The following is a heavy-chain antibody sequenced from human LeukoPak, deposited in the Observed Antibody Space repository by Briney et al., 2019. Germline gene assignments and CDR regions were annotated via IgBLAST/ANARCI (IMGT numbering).Heavy chain of an antibody. V-gene: IGHV3-30*02. CDR2: IWYDGSNK. Sequence: PGGSLRLSCAASGFTFSSYGMHWVRQAPGKGLEWVAVIWYDGSNKYYADSVKGRFTISRDDSKNTLYLQMNSLRVEDTAVYYCAKDGYGSGSYSGGSDYWGQGTLVTVSS. CDR3: AKDGYGSGSYSGGSDY. D-gene: IGHD3-10*01. CDR1: GFTFSSYG. J-gene: IGHJ4*02.